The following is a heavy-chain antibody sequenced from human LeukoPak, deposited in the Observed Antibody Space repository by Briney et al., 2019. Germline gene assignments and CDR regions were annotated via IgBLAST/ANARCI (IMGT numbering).Heavy chain of an antibody. CDR1: GFTFSVYW. J-gene: IGHJ3*02. D-gene: IGHD2-8*01. CDR2: IKQDGSEK. V-gene: IGHV3-7*05. Sequence: GGSLRLSCAASGFTFSVYWMSWVRQAPGKGLEWVANIKQDGSEKYYVDSVKGRFTISRDNAKNSLYLQMNSLRAEHTAVDYSARDVGGYCTNGVCYGASDMWGQGTMVAVSS. CDR3: ARDVGGYCTNGVCYGASDM.